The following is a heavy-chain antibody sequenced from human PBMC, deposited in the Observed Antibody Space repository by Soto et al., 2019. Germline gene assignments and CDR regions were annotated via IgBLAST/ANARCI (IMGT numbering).Heavy chain of an antibody. CDR2: INPSGGST. Sequence: ASVKVSCKASGYTFTSYYMHWVRQAPGQGLEWMGIINPSGGSTSYAQKFQGRVTMTRDTSTSTVYMELSSLRSEDTAVYYCGRGSVYYGSGSYLGRVYYWGQGTLVTVSS. D-gene: IGHD3-10*01. CDR1: GYTFTSYY. J-gene: IGHJ4*02. V-gene: IGHV1-46*01. CDR3: GRGSVYYGSGSYLGRVYY.